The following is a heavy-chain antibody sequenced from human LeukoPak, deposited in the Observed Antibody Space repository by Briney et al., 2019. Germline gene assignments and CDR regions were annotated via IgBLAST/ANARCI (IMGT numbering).Heavy chain of an antibody. CDR3: ARSRPRSGSYY. Sequence: PSETLSLTCTVSGVSISSSSYYWGWIRQPPGKGLEWIGEINHSGSTNYNPSLKSRVTISVDTSKNQFSLKLSSVTAADTAVYYCARSRPRSGSYYWGQGTLVTVSS. J-gene: IGHJ4*02. CDR2: INHSGST. CDR1: GVSISSSSYY. D-gene: IGHD3-10*01. V-gene: IGHV4-39*07.